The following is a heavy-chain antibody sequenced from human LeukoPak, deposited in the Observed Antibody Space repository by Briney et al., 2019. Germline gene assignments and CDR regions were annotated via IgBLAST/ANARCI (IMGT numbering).Heavy chain of an antibody. V-gene: IGHV3-74*03. CDR1: GFTFSNYW. CDR3: VRSAFHAGSGNYYDY. CDR2: IDNAGSIT. D-gene: IGHD3-22*01. J-gene: IGHJ4*02. Sequence: GGSLRLSCAASGFTFSNYWIHWVRQAPGKGLVWVLRIDNAGSITTYADSVKGRFTISRDNAESTLYLQMNSLRVEDTAVYYCVRSAFHAGSGNYYDYWGQGTLVTVSS.